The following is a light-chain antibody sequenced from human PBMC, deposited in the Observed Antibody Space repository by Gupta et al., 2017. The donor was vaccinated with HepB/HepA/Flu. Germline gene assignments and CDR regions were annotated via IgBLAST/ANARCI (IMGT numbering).Light chain of an antibody. CDR3: QQYNNWPPCS. CDR2: GAS. V-gene: IGKV3-15*01. Sequence: EIVLTQSPATLSVSPGERATLSCRASQSVSNNLAWYQQKPGQVPRLLIYGASTRATGIPARFSGSGSGTEFTLTISSLQSEDFAIYYCQQYNNWPPCSFGQGTKLEIK. CDR1: QSVSNN. J-gene: IGKJ2*04.